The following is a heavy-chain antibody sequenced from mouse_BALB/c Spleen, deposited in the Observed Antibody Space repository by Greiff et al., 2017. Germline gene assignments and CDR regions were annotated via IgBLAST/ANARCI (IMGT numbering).Heavy chain of an antibody. Sequence: QVQLQQSGAELAKPGASVKMSCKASGYTFTSYWMHWVKQRPGQGLEWIGYINPSTGYTEYNQKFKDKATLTADKSSSTAYMQLSSLTSEDSAVYYCARGSSYRNYYAMDYWGQGTSVTVSS. V-gene: IGHV1-7*01. CDR3: ARGSSYRNYYAMDY. D-gene: IGHD1-1*01. CDR2: INPSTGYT. CDR1: GYTFTSYW. J-gene: IGHJ4*01.